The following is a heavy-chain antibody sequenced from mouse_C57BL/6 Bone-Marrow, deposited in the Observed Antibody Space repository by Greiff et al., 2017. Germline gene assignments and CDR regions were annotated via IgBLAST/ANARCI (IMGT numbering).Heavy chain of an antibody. Sequence: VMLVESGAELVKPGASVKMSCKASGYTFTTYPIEWMKQNHGKSLEWIGNFHPYNDDTKYNEKFKGKATLTVEKSSSTVYLELSRLTSDDSAVYYCARYQSYDYAWFAYWGQGTLVTVSA. CDR2: FHPYNDDT. CDR1: GYTFTTYP. V-gene: IGHV1-47*01. CDR3: ARYQSYDYAWFAY. D-gene: IGHD2-4*01. J-gene: IGHJ3*01.